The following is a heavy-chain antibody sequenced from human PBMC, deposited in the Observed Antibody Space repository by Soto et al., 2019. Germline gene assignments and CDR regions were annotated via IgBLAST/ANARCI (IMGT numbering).Heavy chain of an antibody. J-gene: IGHJ5*02. CDR2: IYYSGST. D-gene: IGHD3-3*01. CDR3: ARLSWLAWFASYPWFDP. Sequence: QLQLQESGPGLVKPSETLSLTCTVSGGSISSSSYYWGWIRQPPGKGMEWIGSIYYSGSTYYNPSLMSGVTISEDTSKPQFSLKLSSVTAADTAVDYCARLSWLAWFASYPWFDPWGQGTLITLSP. V-gene: IGHV4-39*01. CDR1: GGSISSSSYY.